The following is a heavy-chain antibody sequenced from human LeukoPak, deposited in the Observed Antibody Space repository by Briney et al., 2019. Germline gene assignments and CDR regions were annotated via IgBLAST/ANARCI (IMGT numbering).Heavy chain of an antibody. D-gene: IGHD5-24*01. J-gene: IGHJ4*02. Sequence: ASVKVSCKASGSTFTDYYIHWLRQAPGQGLEWMGWINPNSGGTNYAQKFQGRVTMTRDTSISTAYMELSSLRSEDTAVYYCARPRIRDGYKNFKDNYFDYWGQGTLVAVSS. CDR1: GSTFTDYY. CDR2: INPNSGGT. CDR3: ARPRIRDGYKNFKDNYFDY. V-gene: IGHV1-2*02.